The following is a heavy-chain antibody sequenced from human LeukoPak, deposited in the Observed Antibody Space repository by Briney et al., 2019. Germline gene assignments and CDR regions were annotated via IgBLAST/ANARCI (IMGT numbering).Heavy chain of an antibody. V-gene: IGHV3-30*04. D-gene: IGHD4-23*01. CDR3: AADPDYGGNSRGGTHY. CDR1: GLTFSTHA. J-gene: IGHJ4*02. CDR2: ISYGGRNK. Sequence: PGGSLRLSCITSGLTFSTHAIHWVRQAPGKGLEWVALISYGGRNKYYADSVKGRFTVSGDNSRNTVYLQMDSLRAEDTAVYYCAADPDYGGNSRGGTHYWGQGTLVTVSS.